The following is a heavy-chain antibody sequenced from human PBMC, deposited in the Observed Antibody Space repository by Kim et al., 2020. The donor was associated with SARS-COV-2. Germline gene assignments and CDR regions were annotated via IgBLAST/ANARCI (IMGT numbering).Heavy chain of an antibody. V-gene: IGHV1-58*01. CDR1: GYTFTSSD. D-gene: IGHD5-12*01. CDR3: ATDHLHSGYVSYNYGMDV. CDR2: IVVGSGNT. Sequence: SVKVSCKASGYTFTSSDVQWVRQARGQRLEWIGWIVVGSGNTNYAQKFQERVTITRDMSTSTAYMELSSLRSEDTAVYYCATDHLHSGYVSYNYGMDVW. J-gene: IGHJ6*01.